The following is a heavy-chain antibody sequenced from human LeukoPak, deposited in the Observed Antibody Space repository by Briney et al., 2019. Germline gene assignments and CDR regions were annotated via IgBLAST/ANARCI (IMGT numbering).Heavy chain of an antibody. Sequence: GGSLRLSCAVSGFTFSDHYMDWVRQAPGKGLEWVGRSRNKAYGYTTEYAASVKGRFTISRNDSKNSVYLQINSLKTEDTAVYYCARSYCTNGLCHAFDIWGQGTLVTVSS. CDR2: SRNKAYGYTT. CDR3: ARSYCTNGLCHAFDI. V-gene: IGHV3-72*01. D-gene: IGHD2-8*01. CDR1: GFTFSDHY. J-gene: IGHJ3*02.